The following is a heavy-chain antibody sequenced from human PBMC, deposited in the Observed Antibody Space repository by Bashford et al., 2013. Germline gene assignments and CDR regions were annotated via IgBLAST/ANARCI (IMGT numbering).Heavy chain of an antibody. J-gene: IGHJ4*02. CDR3: ASCREGYNYLFYYFDY. D-gene: IGHD5-24*01. CDR2: ISYDGGLK. V-gene: IGHV3-30*03. Sequence: GSLRLSCVGTGFTFSDYGMHWVRQAPGKGLEWMAVISYDGGLKDYANSVKGRFTISRDNSKNTLFLQMSSLTSEDSAVYYCASCREGYNYLFYYFDYWGQGTLVTVSS. CDR1: GFTFSDYG.